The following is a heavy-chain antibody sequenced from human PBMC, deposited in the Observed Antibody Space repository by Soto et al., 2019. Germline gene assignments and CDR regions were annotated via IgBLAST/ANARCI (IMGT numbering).Heavy chain of an antibody. CDR1: GFTFSAYG. V-gene: IGHV3-30*18. CDR3: AKDQNSGDYYYYGMDV. J-gene: IGHJ6*02. Sequence: QVQLVESGGGVVQPGRSLRLSCAASGFTFSAYGIHWVRQAPGKGLEWVAVISYDGSNKYYTDSVKGRFTISRDNSKNTLYLQMNRLRAEDTAVYYCAKDQNSGDYYYYGMDVWGQGTTVTVFS. D-gene: IGHD3-10*01. CDR2: ISYDGSNK.